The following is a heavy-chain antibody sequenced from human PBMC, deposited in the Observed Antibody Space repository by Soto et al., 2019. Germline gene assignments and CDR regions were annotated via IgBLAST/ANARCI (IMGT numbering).Heavy chain of an antibody. CDR3: ARDQLEGNWFDP. CDR1: GGSISSGGYS. J-gene: IGHJ5*02. CDR2: IYHSGSP. Sequence: QLQLQESGSGLVRPSQTLSLTCAVSGGSISSGGYSWNWIRQPPGKGLEWIGYIYHSGSPLYNPSLKSRVTISVDTSKNHFSLKLSSVTAADTAVYYCARDQLEGNWFDPWGQGTLVTVSS. D-gene: IGHD1-1*01. V-gene: IGHV4-30-2*01.